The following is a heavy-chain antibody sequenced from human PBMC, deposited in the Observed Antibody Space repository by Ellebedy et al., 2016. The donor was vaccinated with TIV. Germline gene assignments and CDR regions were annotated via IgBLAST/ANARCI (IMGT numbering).Heavy chain of an antibody. CDR3: ARSDTAMTY. CDR2: ISSSSSYI. CDR1: GFTFSSYS. J-gene: IGHJ4*02. Sequence: GESLKISXAASGFTFSSYSMNWVRQAPGKGLEWVSSISSSSSYIYYADSVKGRFTISRDNAKNSLYLQMNSLRAEDTAVYYCARSDTAMTYWGQGTLVTVSS. V-gene: IGHV3-21*01. D-gene: IGHD5-18*01.